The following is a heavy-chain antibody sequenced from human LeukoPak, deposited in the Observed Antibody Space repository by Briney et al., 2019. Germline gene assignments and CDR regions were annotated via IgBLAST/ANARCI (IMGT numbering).Heavy chain of an antibody. CDR3: TRRATPSATYYYYYGMDV. Sequence: PGGSLRLSCAASGFTFSSYGMHWVRQAPGKGLEWVAVISYDGSNKYYADSVKGRFTISRDNSKNTLYLQMNSLRAEDTAVYYCTRRATPSATYYYYYGMDVWGQGTTVTVSS. V-gene: IGHV3-30*03. CDR2: ISYDGSNK. D-gene: IGHD1-26*01. J-gene: IGHJ6*02. CDR1: GFTFSSYG.